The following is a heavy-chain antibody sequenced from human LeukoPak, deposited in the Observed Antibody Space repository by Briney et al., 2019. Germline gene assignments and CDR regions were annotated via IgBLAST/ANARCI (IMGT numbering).Heavy chain of an antibody. D-gene: IGHD2-2*01. Sequence: GGSLRLSCAASGFTFSSYWMSWVRQAPGKGLEWVANIKQDGSEKYYVDSVKGRFTISRDNAKNSLYLQMNSLRAEDTAVYHCARGWRGSRQYCSSTSCHNPKNAFDIWGQGTMVTVSS. CDR1: GFTFSSYW. V-gene: IGHV3-7*03. J-gene: IGHJ3*02. CDR3: ARGWRGSRQYCSSTSCHNPKNAFDI. CDR2: IKQDGSEK.